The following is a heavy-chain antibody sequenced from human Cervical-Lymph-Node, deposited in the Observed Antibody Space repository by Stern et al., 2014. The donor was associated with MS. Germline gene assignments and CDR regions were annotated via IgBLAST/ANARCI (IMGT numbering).Heavy chain of an antibody. CDR2: VSAYNGKP. J-gene: IGHJ5*02. V-gene: IGHV1-18*04. Sequence: VQLVESGAEVKKPGASVKVSCKASGYTFTSYGISWVRQAPGQGLEWMGWVSAYNGKPNYAQTLQGRVTMTTKTSKSTAYTVLRTLRSDHAAVYYCARVVPRASAWFDPWGQGTLVTVSS. D-gene: IGHD2-8*01. CDR1: GYTFTSYG. CDR3: ARVVPRASAWFDP.